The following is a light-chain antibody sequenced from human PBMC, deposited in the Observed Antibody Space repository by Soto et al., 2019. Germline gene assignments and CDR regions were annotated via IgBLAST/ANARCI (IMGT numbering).Light chain of an antibody. V-gene: IGLV2-14*03. CDR3: NSYTSISTWV. Sequence: QSALTQPASVSGSPGQSITISCTGTSSDVGNYNYVSWFQQHPGKAPKVIIYDVSNRPSGISDRFSGSKSGNTASLTISGLQAEDEADYYCNSYTSISTWVLGGGTKVTVL. J-gene: IGLJ3*02. CDR2: DVS. CDR1: SSDVGNYNY.